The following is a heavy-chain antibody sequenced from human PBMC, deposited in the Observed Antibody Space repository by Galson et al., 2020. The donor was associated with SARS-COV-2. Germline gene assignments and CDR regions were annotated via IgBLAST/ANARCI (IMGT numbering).Heavy chain of an antibody. CDR2: IERSGDVT. J-gene: IGHJ4*02. D-gene: IGHD4-4*01. CDR1: GFTFSDYR. CDR3: ARDSNYGGTFDH. Sequence: GGSLRLSCGASGFTFSDYRFSWVRQAPGKGLEWVSYIERSGDVTYYSDFAKGRFTISRDNVKNSLHLQMNSLSAEDTAVYYCARDSNYGGTFDHWGQGTLVTVSS. V-gene: IGHV3-48*01.